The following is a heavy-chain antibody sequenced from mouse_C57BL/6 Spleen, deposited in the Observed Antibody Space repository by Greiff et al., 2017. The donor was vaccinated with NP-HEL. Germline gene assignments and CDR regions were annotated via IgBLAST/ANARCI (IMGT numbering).Heavy chain of an antibody. V-gene: IGHV5-4*01. CDR3: AREGAWFAY. CDR2: ISDGGSYT. Sequence: VHLVESGGGLVKPGGSLKLSCAASGFTFSSYAMSWVRQTPEKRLEWVATISDGGSYTYYPDNVKGRFTISRDNAKNNLYLQMSHLKSEDTAMYYCAREGAWFAYWGQGTLVTVSA. J-gene: IGHJ3*01. CDR1: GFTFSSYA.